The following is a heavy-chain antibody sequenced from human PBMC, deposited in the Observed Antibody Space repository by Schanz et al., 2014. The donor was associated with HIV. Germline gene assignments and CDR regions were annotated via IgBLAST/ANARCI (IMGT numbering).Heavy chain of an antibody. Sequence: QVQLVESGGDVVQPGRSVRLSCAASGFTFSSYGMHWVRQTPGKGLEWVAVTWYDGSNKYYADSVKGRFTISRDNSKNTLYLQMNSLRAEDTAVYYCAKDLYSSSSVDYWGQGTLVTVSS. CDR2: TWYDGSNK. D-gene: IGHD6-6*01. CDR3: AKDLYSSSSVDY. V-gene: IGHV3-30*18. J-gene: IGHJ4*02. CDR1: GFTFSSYG.